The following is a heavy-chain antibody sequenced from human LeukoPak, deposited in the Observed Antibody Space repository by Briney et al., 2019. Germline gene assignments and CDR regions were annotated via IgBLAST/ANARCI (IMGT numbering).Heavy chain of an antibody. J-gene: IGHJ4*02. V-gene: IGHV1-18*01. CDR2: ISAYNGNT. CDR1: GYTFTSYG. D-gene: IGHD3-22*01. CDR3: ARDPPGVRYYDSSGYLHY. Sequence: ASVKVSCKASGYTFTSYGISWVRRAPGQGLEWMGWISAYNGNTNYAQKLQGRVTMTTDTSTSTAYMELRSLRSDDTAVYYCARDPPGVRYYDSSGYLHYWGQGTLVTVSS.